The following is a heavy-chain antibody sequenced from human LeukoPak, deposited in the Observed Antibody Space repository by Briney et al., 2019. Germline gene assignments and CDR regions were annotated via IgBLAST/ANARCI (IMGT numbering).Heavy chain of an antibody. CDR1: GGSFSGYY. V-gene: IGHV4-34*01. D-gene: IGHD4-11*01. CDR3: ARMSTVTTFGVDYYGMDV. CDR2: INHSGST. Sequence: PSETLSLTCAVYGGSFSGYYWSWIRQPPGKGLEWIGEINHSGSTNYNPSLKSRVTISVDTSKNQFSLKLSSVTAADTAVYYCARMSTVTTFGVDYYGMDVWGQGTTVTVSS. J-gene: IGHJ6*02.